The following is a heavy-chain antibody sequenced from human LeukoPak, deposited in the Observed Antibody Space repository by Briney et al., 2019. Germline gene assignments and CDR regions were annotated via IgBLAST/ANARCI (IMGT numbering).Heavy chain of an antibody. J-gene: IGHJ4*02. D-gene: IGHD3-16*01. CDR2: IRGSGGST. CDR1: GFTFSSYA. Sequence: GGSLRLFCAASGFTFSSYAMNWVRQAPGKGLEWVSGIRGSGGSTYYADSVKGRFTISRDNSNNTLYLQMNSLRADDTAVYYCAQSQNWAGGVDFDYWGQGTLVTVSS. V-gene: IGHV3-23*01. CDR3: AQSQNWAGGVDFDY.